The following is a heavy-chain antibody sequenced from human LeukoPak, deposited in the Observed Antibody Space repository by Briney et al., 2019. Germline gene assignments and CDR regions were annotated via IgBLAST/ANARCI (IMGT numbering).Heavy chain of an antibody. V-gene: IGHV3-30*18. J-gene: IGHJ4*02. CDR3: AKDSNYGSGYTDY. D-gene: IGHD3-10*01. Sequence: GGSLRLSCTASGFTLSSYAMSWVRQAPGKGLEWVAVISYDGSNKYYADSVKGRFTISRDNSKNTLYLQMNSLRAEDTAVYYCAKDSNYGSGYTDYWGQGTLVTVSP. CDR2: ISYDGSNK. CDR1: GFTLSSYA.